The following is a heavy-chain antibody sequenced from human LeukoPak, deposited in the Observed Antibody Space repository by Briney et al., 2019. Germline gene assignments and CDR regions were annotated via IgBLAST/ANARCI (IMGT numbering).Heavy chain of an antibody. CDR1: GGTFSSYA. J-gene: IGHJ4*02. V-gene: IGHV1-8*03. CDR2: MNPNSGNT. Sequence: ASVKVSCKASGGTFSSYAISWVRQATGQGLEWMGWMNPNSGNTGYAQKFQGRVTITRNTSISTAYMELSSLRSEDTAVYYCARGENYYGSGSYPPHFDYWGQGTLVTVSS. CDR3: ARGENYYGSGSYPPHFDY. D-gene: IGHD3-10*01.